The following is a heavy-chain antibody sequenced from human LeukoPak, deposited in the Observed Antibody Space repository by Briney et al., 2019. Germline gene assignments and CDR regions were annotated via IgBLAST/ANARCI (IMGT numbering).Heavy chain of an antibody. J-gene: IGHJ5*02. CDR2: TYYRSTWYN. CDR1: GDSVSSNSVT. D-gene: IGHD2-2*01. Sequence: SQTLSLTCAISGDSVSSNSVTWNWIRLSPSRGLEWLGRTYYRSTWYNDYAVSVRGRITVTPDTSKNQFSLHLNSVTPEDTAVYYCARRLTQYDCFDPWGQGILVTVSS. V-gene: IGHV6-1*01. CDR3: ARRLTQYDCFDP.